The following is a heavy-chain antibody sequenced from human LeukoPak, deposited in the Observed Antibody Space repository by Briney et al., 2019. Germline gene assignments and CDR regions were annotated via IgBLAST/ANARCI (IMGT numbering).Heavy chain of an antibody. J-gene: IGHJ6*03. V-gene: IGHV3-49*04. Sequence: PGRSLRLSCAASGFTFSSYAMHWVRQAPGKGLEWVGFIRSKAYGRTTEYAASVKGRFTISRDDSKSIAYLQMNSLKTEDTAVYYCTTQYSNYYYYYYMDVWGKGTTVTISS. CDR1: GFTFSSYA. CDR2: IRSKAYGRTT. CDR3: TTQYSNYYYYYYMDV. D-gene: IGHD4-11*01.